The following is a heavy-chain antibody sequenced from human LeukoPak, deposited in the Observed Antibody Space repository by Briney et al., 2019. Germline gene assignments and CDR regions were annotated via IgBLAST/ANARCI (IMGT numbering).Heavy chain of an antibody. CDR1: VFSFSNAW. Sequence: PGGSLRLSCAASVFSFSNAWMTWVRQAPGKGLEWVGRIKSNADGGTTDYAAPVKGRFIISRDDSKNTLYLQMNSLKTEDTAVYYCTTLWRNDAFDIWGQGTMVSVSS. CDR3: TTLWRNDAFDI. CDR2: IKSNADGGTT. V-gene: IGHV3-15*01. D-gene: IGHD1-1*01. J-gene: IGHJ3*02.